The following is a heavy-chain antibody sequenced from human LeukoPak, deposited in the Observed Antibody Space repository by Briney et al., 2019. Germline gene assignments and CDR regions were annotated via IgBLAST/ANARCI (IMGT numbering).Heavy chain of an antibody. V-gene: IGHV5-51*01. J-gene: IGHJ5*02. CDR1: GYNFTNYW. CDR2: IYPGGSDT. D-gene: IGHD3-22*01. CDR3: ARPFYYDSSGYGDH. Sequence: GESLKISCKGSGYNFTNYWIGWVRQMPGKGLEWMGLIYPGGSDTRYSPSFQGQVTISADKAISTAYLQWNSLKASGTAFYYCARPFYYDSSGYGDHWGQGSLVTVSS.